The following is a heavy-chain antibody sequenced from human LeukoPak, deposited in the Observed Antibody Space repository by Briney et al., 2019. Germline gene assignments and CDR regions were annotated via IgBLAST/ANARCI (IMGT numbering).Heavy chain of an antibody. V-gene: IGHV3-73*01. D-gene: IGHD3-10*01. Sequence: GSLRLSCAASGFTFSGSAMHWVRQASGKGLEWVGRIRSKANSYATAYAASVKGRFTISRDDSKNTAYLQMNSLKTEDTAVYYCTRGGWFGDRDYYYYYMDVWGKGTTVTVSS. CDR1: GFTFSGSA. CDR2: IRSKANSYAT. CDR3: TRGGWFGDRDYYYYYMDV. J-gene: IGHJ6*03.